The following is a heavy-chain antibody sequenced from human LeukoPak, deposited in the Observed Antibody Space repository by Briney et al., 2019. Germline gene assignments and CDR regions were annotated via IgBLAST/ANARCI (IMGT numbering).Heavy chain of an antibody. V-gene: IGHV4-59*01. CDR3: ARALEGWPPRHMDV. CDR1: GGSISSYY. J-gene: IGHJ6*02. CDR2: IYYSGCT. Sequence: SETLSLTCTVSGGSISSYYWSWIRQPPGKGLEWIGYIYYSGCTNYNPSLKSRVTISVDTSKNQFSLKLGSVTAADTAVYYCARALEGWPPRHMDVWGQGTTVTVSS. D-gene: IGHD6-19*01.